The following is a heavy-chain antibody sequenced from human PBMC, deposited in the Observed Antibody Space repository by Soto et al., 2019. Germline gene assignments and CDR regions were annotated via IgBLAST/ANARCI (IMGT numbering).Heavy chain of an antibody. CDR2: NSWNSGTI. Sequence: DVQLVESGGGLVQPGRSLRLSCAASGFTFDDYAMHWVRQAPGKGLEWVSGNSWNSGTIGYADSVKGRITISRDNAKNSLYLQMNSLRAEDTALYYCAKGSNYDYYYYYMDVWGKGTTVTVFS. D-gene: IGHD4-4*01. V-gene: IGHV3-9*01. CDR1: GFTFDDYA. J-gene: IGHJ6*03. CDR3: AKGSNYDYYYYYMDV.